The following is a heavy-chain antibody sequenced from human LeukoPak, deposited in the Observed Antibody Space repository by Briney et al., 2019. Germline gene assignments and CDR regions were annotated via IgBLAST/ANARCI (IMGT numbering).Heavy chain of an antibody. CDR1: GFTFSSYG. CDR2: IRYDGSNK. CDR3: PTAAFDI. V-gene: IGHV3-30*02. Sequence: GGSLGLSCAASGFTFSSYGMHWVRQAPGKGLEWVAFIRYDGSNKYYADSVKGRFTIPRDNSKNTLYLQMNSLRAEDTAVYYCPTAAFDIWGQGTMVTVSS. J-gene: IGHJ3*02.